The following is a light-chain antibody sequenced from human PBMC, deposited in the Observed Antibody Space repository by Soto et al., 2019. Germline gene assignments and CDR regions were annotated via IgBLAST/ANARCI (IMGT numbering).Light chain of an antibody. Sequence: EIVMTQSPDTLSVSPGERATLTCSAGQGVTTNFAWYQQKSGQSPRLLIYDVSIRATGVPARFSATGSETDFTLTISGLQSGDSAVYFCQQYNNWPFSFGQGTRLEI. V-gene: IGKV3-15*01. J-gene: IGKJ5*01. CDR3: QQYNNWPFS. CDR2: DVS. CDR1: QGVTTN.